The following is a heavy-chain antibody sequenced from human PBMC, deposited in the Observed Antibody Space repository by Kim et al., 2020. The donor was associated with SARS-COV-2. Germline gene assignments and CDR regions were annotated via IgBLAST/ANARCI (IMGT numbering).Heavy chain of an antibody. CDR3: ARGITMVRGVFDY. CDR1: GGSISSYY. CDR2: IYYSGST. V-gene: IGHV4-59*01. D-gene: IGHD3-10*01. Sequence: SETLSLTCTVSGGSISSYYWSWIRQPPGKGLEWIGYIYYSGSTNYNPSLKSRVTISVDTSKNQFSLKLSSVTAADTAVYYCARGITMVRGVFDYWGQGTL. J-gene: IGHJ4*02.